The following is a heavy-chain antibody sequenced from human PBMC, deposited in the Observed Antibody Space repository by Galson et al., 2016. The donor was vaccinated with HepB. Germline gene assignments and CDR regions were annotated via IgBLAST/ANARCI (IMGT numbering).Heavy chain of an antibody. J-gene: IGHJ4*02. CDR3: AKEDNIAGATTINN. Sequence: SLRLSCAASGFTFSSYGMTWVRQAPGKGLEWVTVITIGGSTYYAASVKGRVTISRENSTNTLYVQMNNMGAEETAVYYCAKEDNIAGATTINNWGQGTLVTVSS. CDR1: GFTFSSYG. CDR2: ITIGGST. V-gene: IGHV3-23*01. D-gene: IGHD1-26*01.